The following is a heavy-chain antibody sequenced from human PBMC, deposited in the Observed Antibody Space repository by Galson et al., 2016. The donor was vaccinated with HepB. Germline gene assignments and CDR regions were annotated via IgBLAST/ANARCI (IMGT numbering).Heavy chain of an antibody. V-gene: IGHV4-39*07. D-gene: IGHD3-10*01. CDR3: ATVLTLRPGRSFDS. Sequence: SETLSLTCSVSGASISSNTYDWGWIRQPPGKGLEWVGHVFSAVDTYYNPSLKGRVTISLDTSKNQVSLNLLSVTAADTAVYYCATVLTLRPGRSFDSWGQGTPVIVSS. CDR1: GASISSNTYD. J-gene: IGHJ4*02. CDR2: VFSAVDT.